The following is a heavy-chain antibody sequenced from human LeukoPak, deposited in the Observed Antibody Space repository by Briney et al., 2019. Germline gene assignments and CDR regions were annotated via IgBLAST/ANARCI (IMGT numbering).Heavy chain of an antibody. CDR3: ARGRYYAMDV. Sequence: GGSLRLSCAASGFTFSRYWMHWVRQVPGKGLVWVSRINSDGSSTNYADSVKGRFTISRDNAKNTLYLQMNSLRAEDTAVYYCARGRYYAMDVWGQGTTVTVSS. CDR1: GFTFSRYW. V-gene: IGHV3-74*01. J-gene: IGHJ6*02. CDR2: INSDGSST.